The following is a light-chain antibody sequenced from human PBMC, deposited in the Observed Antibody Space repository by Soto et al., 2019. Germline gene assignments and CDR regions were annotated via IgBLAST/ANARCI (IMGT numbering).Light chain of an antibody. J-gene: IGKJ2*01. CDR3: RLYCASPKYT. CDR1: QRVRSSC. V-gene: IGKV3-20*01. Sequence: EIVMTQSPAPLSLSPGQKDTLSCRASQRVRSSCLAWYQQRPGQAPRLLIYGASRRATGIPDRFSGSGSGTDFTLTISRLEHEDFAVYYCRLYCASPKYTFGQGTRL. CDR2: GAS.